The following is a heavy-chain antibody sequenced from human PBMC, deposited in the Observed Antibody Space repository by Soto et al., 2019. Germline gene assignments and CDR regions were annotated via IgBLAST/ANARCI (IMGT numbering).Heavy chain of an antibody. CDR1: GFTLDDYG. J-gene: IGHJ6*02. CDR3: ASGIVGATTYGMDV. V-gene: IGHV3-20*04. D-gene: IGHD1-26*01. CDR2: INWNGGST. Sequence: GSLRLSCAASGFTLDDYGMSWVRQAPGKGLERVSGINWNGGSTGYADSVKGRFTISRDNAKNSLYLQMNSLRAEDTALYYCASGIVGATTYGMDVWGQGTTVTVSS.